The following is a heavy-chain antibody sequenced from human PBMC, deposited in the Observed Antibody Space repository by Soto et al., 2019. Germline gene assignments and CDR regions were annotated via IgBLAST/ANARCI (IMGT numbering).Heavy chain of an antibody. J-gene: IGHJ4*02. CDR1: GFTFSSYA. V-gene: IGHV3-30-3*01. CDR3: ARGGYSYGYGLDY. Sequence: QVQLVESGGGVVEPGRSLRLSCAASGFTFSSYAMHWVRQAPGKGLEWVAVISYDGSNKYYADSVKGRFTISRDNSKNTLYLQMKSLRAEDTAVYYCARGGYSYGYGLDYWGQGTLVTVSS. CDR2: ISYDGSNK. D-gene: IGHD5-18*01.